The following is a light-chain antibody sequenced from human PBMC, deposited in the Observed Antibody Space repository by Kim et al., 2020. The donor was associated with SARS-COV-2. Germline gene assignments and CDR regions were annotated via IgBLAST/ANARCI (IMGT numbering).Light chain of an antibody. CDR1: SLRSYY. J-gene: IGLJ2*01. CDR3: NSRDSNDNVV. V-gene: IGLV3-19*01. CDR2: GKN. Sequence: VALGQTVRITCQGDSLRSYYATWYQQKPGQAPILVIYGKNNRPSGIPDRFSGSTAGNTASLTITGTQAGDEADYYCNSRDSNDNVVFGGGTKVTVL.